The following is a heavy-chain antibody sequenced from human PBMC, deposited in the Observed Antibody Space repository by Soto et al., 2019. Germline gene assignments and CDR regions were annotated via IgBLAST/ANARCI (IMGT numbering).Heavy chain of an antibody. CDR2: IDWDDDK. J-gene: IGHJ4*02. CDR1: GFSLSTSGMR. V-gene: IGHV2-70*04. CDR3: ARTKYSISSFDY. D-gene: IGHD6-6*01. Sequence: SGPTLVNPTQTLTLTCTFSGFSLSTSGMRVSWIRQPPGKALEWLARIDWDDDKFYSTSLKSRLTITKDTSKNQVVLTMTNMDPVDTATYYCARTKYSISSFDYWGQGALVTVSS.